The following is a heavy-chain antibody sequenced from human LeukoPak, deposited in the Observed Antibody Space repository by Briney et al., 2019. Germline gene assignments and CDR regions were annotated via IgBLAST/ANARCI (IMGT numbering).Heavy chain of an antibody. Sequence: GGSLRLSCAVSGFTVSNTFTNWVRQTPGKGLEWVSVIYGGGNTYYADSVKGRFTISRDNSKNTVFLQMNSLRAEDTAVYYCMRDSAFWGQGTLVTVSS. V-gene: IGHV3-53*01. J-gene: IGHJ4*02. CDR2: IYGGGNT. CDR3: MRDSAF. CDR1: GFTVSNTF.